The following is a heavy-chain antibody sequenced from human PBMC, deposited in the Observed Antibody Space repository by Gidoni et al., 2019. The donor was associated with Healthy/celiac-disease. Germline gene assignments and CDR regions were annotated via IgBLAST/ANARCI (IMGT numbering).Heavy chain of an antibody. CDR2: ISGRGGST. CDR3: AKDTLYDFWSGTNLRLDY. V-gene: IGHV3-23*01. D-gene: IGHD3-3*01. CDR1: GFTFSSFA. Sequence: EVQLLESGGGLVQPGGSLRLSCAASGFTFSSFAMSWVRQAPGKGLEWVSAISGRGGSTYYADSVKGRFTISRDNSKNTLYLQMNSLRAEDTAVYYCAKDTLYDFWSGTNLRLDYWGQGTLVTVSS. J-gene: IGHJ4*02.